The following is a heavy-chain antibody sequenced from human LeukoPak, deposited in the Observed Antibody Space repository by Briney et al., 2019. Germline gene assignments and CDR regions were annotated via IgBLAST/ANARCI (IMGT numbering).Heavy chain of an antibody. CDR3: ARDGIYTVSAHFGGFDY. D-gene: IGHD3-10*01. CDR2: ISYDGRNK. CDR1: GFTFSSYA. V-gene: IGHV3-30*04. J-gene: IGHJ4*02. Sequence: GGSLRLSCAASGFTFSSYAIHWVRQAPGKGLEWVAVISYDGRNKNYADSVKGRFTISRDNSKNTLYLQMNSLRTEDTAVYYCARDGIYTVSAHFGGFDYWGQGTLVTVSS.